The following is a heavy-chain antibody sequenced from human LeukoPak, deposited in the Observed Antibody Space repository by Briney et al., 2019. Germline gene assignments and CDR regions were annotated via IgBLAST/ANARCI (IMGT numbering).Heavy chain of an antibody. CDR3: ASTYSSSWYEPRWFDP. J-gene: IGHJ5*02. V-gene: IGHV4-34*01. Sequence: KPSETLSLTCAVYGVSFSGYYWSWIRQPPGKGLEWIGEINHSGSTNYNPSLKSRVTISVDTSKNQFSLKLSSVTAADTAVYYCASTYSSSWYEPRWFDPWGQGTLVTVSS. CDR2: INHSGST. D-gene: IGHD6-13*01. CDR1: GVSFSGYY.